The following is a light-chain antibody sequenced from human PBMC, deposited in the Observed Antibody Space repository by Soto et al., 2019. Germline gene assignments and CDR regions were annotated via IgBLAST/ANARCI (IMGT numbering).Light chain of an antibody. CDR3: QQSSNWPLT. J-gene: IGKJ4*01. V-gene: IGKV3-11*01. Sequence: EIVLTQSPATLSVSPGERATLSCRASQSVSRYVAWYQHKPGQAPRLLVYDASDRAAGVPARFSGSGSGTDFTLTISSLESEDFAIYYCQQSSNWPLTFGGGTKVDIK. CDR1: QSVSRY. CDR2: DAS.